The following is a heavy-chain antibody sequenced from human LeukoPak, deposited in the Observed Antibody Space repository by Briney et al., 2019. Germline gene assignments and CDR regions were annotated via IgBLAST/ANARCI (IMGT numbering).Heavy chain of an antibody. CDR3: ARTGAGYYYYYMDV. J-gene: IGHJ6*03. CDR2: IYRSGST. CDR1: GYSISSGYY. Sequence: SETLSLTCTVSGYSISSGYYWGWIRQPPGKGLEWIGTIYRSGSTYSNPSLGGRVTISVDTSKNQFSLKLSSVTAADTAVYYCARTGAGYYYYYMDVWGKGTTVTVSS. D-gene: IGHD1-26*01. V-gene: IGHV4-38-2*02.